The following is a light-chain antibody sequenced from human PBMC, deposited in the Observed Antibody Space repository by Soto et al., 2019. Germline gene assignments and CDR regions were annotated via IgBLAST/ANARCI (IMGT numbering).Light chain of an antibody. CDR3: QQYNNWPPVT. CDR1: QSVSTN. J-gene: IGKJ3*01. Sequence: EIVMTQSPATLSVSPGERATLSCRASQSVSTNLAWYQQKPGQAPRLLIYGASTRATGIPARFTGSGSGTEFTLTISSLQSEDFAIYYCQQYNNWPPVTFGPGTKVDIK. CDR2: GAS. V-gene: IGKV3-15*01.